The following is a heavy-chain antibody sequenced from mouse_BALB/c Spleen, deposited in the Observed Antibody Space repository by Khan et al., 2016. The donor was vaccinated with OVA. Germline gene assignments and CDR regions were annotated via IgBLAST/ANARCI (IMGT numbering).Heavy chain of an antibody. CDR3: ARMIRK. D-gene: IGHD2-3*01. Sequence: EVQLQESGAELVKPGATVKLSCTASGFNFKDTYMHWLKQCPEKGLEWIGRIDTQNGNTKYDSNFQGRFTISADTSTNTAYLKISSLTSEDTAVYYCARMIRKWGQGTTLTVSS. CDR2: IDTQNGNT. J-gene: IGHJ2*01. V-gene: IGHV14-3*02. CDR1: GFNFKDTY.